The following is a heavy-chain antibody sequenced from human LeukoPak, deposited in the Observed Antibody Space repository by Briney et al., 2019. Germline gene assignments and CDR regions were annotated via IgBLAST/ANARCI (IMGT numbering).Heavy chain of an antibody. D-gene: IGHD6-13*01. CDR2: IYYSGST. CDR3: ARDGYEGYRRSYYFDL. CDR1: GGSISSYL. J-gene: IGHJ4*02. Sequence: SETLSLTCTVSGGSISSYLWSWIRQPPGKGLEWIGYIYYSGSTNYNPSLKSRVTILVDTSKNQFSLKVSSVTAADTAVYYCARDGYEGYRRSYYFDLWGQGTLVTVSS. V-gene: IGHV4-59*01.